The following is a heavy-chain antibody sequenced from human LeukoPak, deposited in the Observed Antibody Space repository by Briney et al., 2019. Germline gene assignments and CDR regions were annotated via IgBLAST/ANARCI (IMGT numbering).Heavy chain of an antibody. V-gene: IGHV4-4*02. Sequence: PSETLSLTCAVSGGSISSSNWWWWLRQPPGKGLEWIGVIYHSGSTNYNPSLKSRVTISVDKSKNQFSLKLSSVTAAAAAVYYCSIFGVVTPGGFWFDPWGQGTLVTVSS. CDR2: IYHSGST. J-gene: IGHJ5*02. CDR3: SIFGVVTPGGFWFDP. D-gene: IGHD3-3*01. CDR1: GGSISSSNW.